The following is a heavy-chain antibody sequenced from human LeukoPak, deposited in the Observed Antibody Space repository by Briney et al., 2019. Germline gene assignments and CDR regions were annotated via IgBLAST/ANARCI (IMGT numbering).Heavy chain of an antibody. CDR1: GLILSSYG. V-gene: IGHV3-33*01. Sequence: GGSLRLSCAASGLILSSYGIHWVRQAPGKGLEWVAVIWYDGTNIYYGDSVKGRFSISRDNSKNTVYLQMDSLRAEDTAVYYCARDAGGAFGNYVNYFDYWGQGTLVTVSS. D-gene: IGHD4-11*01. CDR3: ARDAGGAFGNYVNYFDY. J-gene: IGHJ4*02. CDR2: IWYDGTNI.